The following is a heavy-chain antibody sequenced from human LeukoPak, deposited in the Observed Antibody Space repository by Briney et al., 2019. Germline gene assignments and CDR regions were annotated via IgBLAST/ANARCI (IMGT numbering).Heavy chain of an antibody. D-gene: IGHD5-18*01. V-gene: IGHV3-21*01. CDR1: GFTFSSYD. CDR3: AKSYSYGFDY. CDR2: ISSSSSYI. J-gene: IGHJ4*02. Sequence: GGSLRLSCAASGFTFSSYDMTWVRQAPGRGLEWVSSISSSSSYIYYADSVKGRFTISRDNAKNSLYLQMNSLRAEDTAVYYCAKSYSYGFDYWGQGTLVTVSS.